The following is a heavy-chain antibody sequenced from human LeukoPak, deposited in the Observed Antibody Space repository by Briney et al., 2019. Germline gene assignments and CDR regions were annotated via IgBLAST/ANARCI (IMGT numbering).Heavy chain of an antibody. Sequence: GGSLRLSCAASGFTFSDYYMSWLRQAPGKGLEWVSYISSSGSTIYYADSVKGRFTISRDNAKNSLYLQMNSLRAEDTAVYYCARLSIAAAGPRYWYFDLWGRGTLVTVSS. J-gene: IGHJ2*01. CDR2: ISSSGSTI. CDR1: GFTFSDYY. V-gene: IGHV3-11*01. D-gene: IGHD6-13*01. CDR3: ARLSIAAAGPRYWYFDL.